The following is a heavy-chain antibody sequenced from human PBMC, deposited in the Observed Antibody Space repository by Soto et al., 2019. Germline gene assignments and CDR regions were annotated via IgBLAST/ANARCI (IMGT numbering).Heavy chain of an antibody. V-gene: IGHV1-8*01. Sequence: QVQLVQSGAEVKKPGASVKVSCKASGYTFTSYDINWVRQATGQGLEWMGWMNPNSGNTGYAQKFQGRVTTTRNTXRSTAYMELGSLRSEDTAVYYCARAAYSNYEYYFDYWGQGTLVTVSS. CDR2: MNPNSGNT. J-gene: IGHJ4*02. CDR1: GYTFTSYD. D-gene: IGHD4-4*01. CDR3: ARAAYSNYEYYFDY.